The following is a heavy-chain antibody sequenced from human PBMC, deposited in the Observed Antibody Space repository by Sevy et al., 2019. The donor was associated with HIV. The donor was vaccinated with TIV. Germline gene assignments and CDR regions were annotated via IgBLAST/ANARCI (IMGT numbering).Heavy chain of an antibody. CDR1: GGSISSSSYY. CDR2: IYYSGST. D-gene: IGHD3-10*01. V-gene: IGHV4-39*01. J-gene: IGHJ1*01. CDR3: ARLPLRSSEFGEWYFQH. Sequence: SETLSLTCTVSGGSISSSSYYWGWIRQPPGKGLEWIGSIYYSGSTYYNPSLKSRVTISVDTSKNQFSLKLSSVTAADTAVYYCARLPLRSSEFGEWYFQHWGQGTLVTVSS.